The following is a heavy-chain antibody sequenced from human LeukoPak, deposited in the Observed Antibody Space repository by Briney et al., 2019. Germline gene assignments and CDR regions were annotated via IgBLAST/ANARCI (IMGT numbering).Heavy chain of an antibody. D-gene: IGHD3-10*01. V-gene: IGHV4-34*01. Sequence: PSETLSLTCAVYGGSFSGYYWSWIRQPPGKGLEWIGEINHSGSTNYNPSLKSRVTISVDTSKNQFSLKLSSVTAADTAVYYCAKDAGFGELLYHFDYWGQGTLVTVSS. CDR3: AKDAGFGELLYHFDY. CDR1: GGSFSGYY. CDR2: INHSGST. J-gene: IGHJ4*02.